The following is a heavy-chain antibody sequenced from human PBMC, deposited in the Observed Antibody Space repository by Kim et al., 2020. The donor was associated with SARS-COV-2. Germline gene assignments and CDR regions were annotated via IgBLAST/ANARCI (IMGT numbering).Heavy chain of an antibody. V-gene: IGHV3-30*02. CDR3: AKDRLEWAPFDY. J-gene: IGHJ4*02. D-gene: IGHD3-3*01. Sequence: YYADSVKGRFTISRDNSKNTLYLQMNSLRAEDTAVYYCAKDRLEWAPFDYWAQGTLVTVSS.